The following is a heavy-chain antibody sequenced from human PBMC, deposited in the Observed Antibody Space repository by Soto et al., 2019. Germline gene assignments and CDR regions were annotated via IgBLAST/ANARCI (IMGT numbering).Heavy chain of an antibody. CDR2: IYPGDSDT. CDR1: GYSFISYW. CDR3: ARRYLGVDGSSTNCYGWGV. Sequence: LGESLKISCKGSGYSFISYWIGWVRQMPGKGLEWMGIIYPGDSDTRYSPSFQGQVTISADKSISTAYLQWSILKASDTAMYNRARRYLGVDGSSTNCYGWGVMGRVTTGIV. D-gene: IGHD2-2*01. V-gene: IGHV5-51*01. J-gene: IGHJ6*02.